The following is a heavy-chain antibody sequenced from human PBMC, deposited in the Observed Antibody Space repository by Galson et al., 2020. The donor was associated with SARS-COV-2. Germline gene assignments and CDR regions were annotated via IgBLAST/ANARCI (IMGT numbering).Heavy chain of an antibody. D-gene: IGHD6-19*01. CDR1: GYTLTELP. CDR2: FDPEDGET. J-gene: IGHJ6*02. Sequence: ASVTVSCKVSGYTLTELPMHWLRPAPGNGLAWMGGFDPEDGETIYAQQFQGRVTMTEDTSTDTAYMELSSLRSEDTAVYYCATAFSLYISGPPLGYYYYGMDVWGQGTTVTVSS. V-gene: IGHV1-24*01. CDR3: ATAFSLYISGPPLGYYYYGMDV.